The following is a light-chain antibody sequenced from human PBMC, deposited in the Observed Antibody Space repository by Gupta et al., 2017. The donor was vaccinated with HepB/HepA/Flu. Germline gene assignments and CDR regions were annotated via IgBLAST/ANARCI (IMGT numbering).Light chain of an antibody. CDR2: GNS. CDR1: SSNIGAGYD. J-gene: IGLJ2*01. V-gene: IGLV1-40*01. Sequence: QSVLTQPPSVSGAPGQRVTIPCTGSSSNIGAGYDVHWYQQLPGTAPKLLIYGNSNRPSGVPDRFSGSKSGTSASLAITGLQAEDEADYYCQSYDSSLSASYVVFGGGTKLTVL. CDR3: QSYDSSLSASYVV.